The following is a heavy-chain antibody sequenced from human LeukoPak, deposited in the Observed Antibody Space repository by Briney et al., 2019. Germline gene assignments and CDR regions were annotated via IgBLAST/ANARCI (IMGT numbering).Heavy chain of an antibody. CDR3: VRAGDYGDYVGWFDP. Sequence: SETLSLTCAVYGGSFSGYYWSWIRQPPGKGLEWIGEINHSGSTNYNPSLKSRLTMSVDTSKNQFSLKLNSVTAADTAVYYCVRAGDYGDYVGWFDPWGQGTLVTVSS. CDR1: GGSFSGYY. V-gene: IGHV4-34*01. D-gene: IGHD4-17*01. CDR2: INHSGST. J-gene: IGHJ5*02.